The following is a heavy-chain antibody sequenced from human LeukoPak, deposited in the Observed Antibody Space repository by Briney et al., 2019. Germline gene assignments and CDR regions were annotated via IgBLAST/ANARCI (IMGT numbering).Heavy chain of an antibody. CDR3: ARRVIMSAAGVPDTWLDP. J-gene: IGHJ5*02. CDR1: GGSISSSSYY. D-gene: IGHD2-8*01. CDR2: INYSGST. Sequence: SETLSLTCTVSGGSISSSSYYWTWIRQPPGKGLEWIGEINYSGSTNYNPSLKSRVTISVDTSKNQFSLKLTSVTAADTAVYYCARRVIMSAAGVPDTWLDPWGQGILVTVSS. V-gene: IGHV4-39*07.